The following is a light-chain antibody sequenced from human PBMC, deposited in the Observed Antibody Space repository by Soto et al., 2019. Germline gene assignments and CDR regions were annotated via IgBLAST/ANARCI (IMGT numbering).Light chain of an antibody. CDR3: QQYNNWPPYT. V-gene: IGKV3-15*01. J-gene: IGKJ2*01. CDR2: GAS. Sequence: EIVRTQSPATLSVSPGERATLSCRASQSVGSGLSWYQQKPGQAPRLLIYGASTRATGIPARFSGSGSGTEFTLTISSLQSEDYAVYYCQQYNNWPPYTFGQGTKVDIK. CDR1: QSVGSG.